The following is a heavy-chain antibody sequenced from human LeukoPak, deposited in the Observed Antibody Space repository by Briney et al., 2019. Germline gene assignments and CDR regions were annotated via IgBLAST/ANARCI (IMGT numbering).Heavy chain of an antibody. J-gene: IGHJ4*02. CDR1: GYTFTGYY. CDR2: INPDSGGT. Sequence: GASVKVSCKASGYTFTGYYMHWVRQAPGQGLEWMGRINPDSGGTNYAQKFQGRVTMTRDTSISTAYMELSRLRSDDTAVYYCARDLARRDYDYWGQGTLVTVSS. V-gene: IGHV1-2*06. D-gene: IGHD4-11*01. CDR3: ARDLARRDYDY.